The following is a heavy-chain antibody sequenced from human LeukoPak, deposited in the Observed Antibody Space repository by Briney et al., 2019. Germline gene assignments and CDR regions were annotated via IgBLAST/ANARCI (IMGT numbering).Heavy chain of an antibody. CDR2: IIPVFGTA. CDR1: GGTFSSYV. Sequence: SVKVSCKASGGTFSSYVISWVRQAPGQGLECMGGIIPVFGTANYAQKFRGRVTITADKSTSTAYMELSSLRSEDTAVYYCARGPGDVVDYYYDSSGQLRPGAYYFDYWGQGTLVTVSS. CDR3: ARGPGDVVDYYYDSSGQLRPGAYYFDY. D-gene: IGHD3-22*01. J-gene: IGHJ4*02. V-gene: IGHV1-69*06.